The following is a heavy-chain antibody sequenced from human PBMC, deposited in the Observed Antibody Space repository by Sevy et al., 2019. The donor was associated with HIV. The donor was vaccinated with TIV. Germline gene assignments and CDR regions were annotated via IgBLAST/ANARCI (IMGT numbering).Heavy chain of an antibody. D-gene: IGHD2-15*01. CDR3: ARDLVIPATTDYFYYGMDV. V-gene: IGHV3-21*01. Sequence: GGSLRLSCAASGFTIRTYNMNWVRQAPGKGLEWVSSISSSSTYIYYADSVKGRFTISRDKAKNSLYPQMSSLRAEDTAVYYCARDLVIPATTDYFYYGMDVWGQGTTVTVSS. CDR1: GFTIRTYN. CDR2: ISSSSTYI. J-gene: IGHJ6*02.